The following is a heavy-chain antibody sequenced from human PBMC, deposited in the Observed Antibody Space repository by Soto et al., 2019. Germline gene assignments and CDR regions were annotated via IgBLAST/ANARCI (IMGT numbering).Heavy chain of an antibody. CDR2: IWYDGNNK. V-gene: IGHV3-33*01. D-gene: IGHD2-21*01. J-gene: IGHJ4*02. CDR1: GFTFSNYG. CDR3: ARGLHSLFDY. Sequence: GGSLRLSCAASGFTFSNYGMHWVRQAPGKGLEWVAVIWYDGNNKYYADSVKGRFTISRDNSNNTLYVQMTSLRAEDTAVYYCARGLHSLFDYWGQGILVTVSS.